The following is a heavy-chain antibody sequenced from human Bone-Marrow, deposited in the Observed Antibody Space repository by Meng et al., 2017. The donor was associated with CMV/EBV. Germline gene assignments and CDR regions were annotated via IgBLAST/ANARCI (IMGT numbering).Heavy chain of an antibody. CDR3: ARGGKLDLVWFGELFFDY. V-gene: IGHV4-59*12. J-gene: IGHJ4*02. CDR2: IYYSGST. D-gene: IGHD3-10*01. Sequence: SETLSLTCAVCGGSSSDYYWTWIRQPPEKGLEWIGYIYYSGSTNYNPSLKSRVTISVDTSKNQFSLKLSSVAAADTAVYYCARGGKLDLVWFGELFFDYWGQGTLVTVSS. CDR1: GGSSSDYY.